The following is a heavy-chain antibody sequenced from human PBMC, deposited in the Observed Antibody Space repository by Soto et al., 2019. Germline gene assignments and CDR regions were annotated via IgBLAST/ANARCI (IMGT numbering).Heavy chain of an antibody. V-gene: IGHV1-18*01. CDR3: ARDQTKWLTDAFDI. CDR2: ISPDNGNT. CDR1: GYTFISYG. J-gene: IGHJ3*02. Sequence: HVQLVQSGAEVKKPGASLKVSCKASGYTFISYGVSWVRQAPGQGLEGLGWISPDNGNTNYAQKFRGRITMTTDTSTSTVYMDLRSLRTDDTAVYYCARDQTKWLTDAFDIWGQWTMVVVSS. D-gene: IGHD5-12*01.